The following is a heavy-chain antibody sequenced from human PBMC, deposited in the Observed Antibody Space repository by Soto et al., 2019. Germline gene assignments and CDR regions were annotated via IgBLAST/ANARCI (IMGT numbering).Heavy chain of an antibody. CDR1: GGSISIYY. Sequence: PSETLSLTCTVSGGSISIYYWSWIRQPPGKGLEWIGYIYYSGSTNYNPSLKSRVTISVDTSKNQFSLKLSSVTAADTAVYYCASCELQYDAFDIWGQGTMVTVSS. D-gene: IGHD4-4*01. J-gene: IGHJ3*02. CDR3: ASCELQYDAFDI. CDR2: IYYSGST. V-gene: IGHV4-59*08.